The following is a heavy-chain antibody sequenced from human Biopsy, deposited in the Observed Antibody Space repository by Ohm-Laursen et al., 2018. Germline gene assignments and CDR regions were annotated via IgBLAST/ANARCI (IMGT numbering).Heavy chain of an antibody. Sequence: SVKVSCKASGYTFTGYYLHWVRQAPGQGLEWMGWINPKSGGTHYLEKFRGRVTMTRDTSISTAYMEVSSLRSDDTAVCYCAIDGNDFLTDYLEIDQWGQGTLVTVSS. CDR2: INPKSGGT. CDR1: GYTFTGYY. J-gene: IGHJ4*02. V-gene: IGHV1-2*02. D-gene: IGHD3-9*01. CDR3: AIDGNDFLTDYLEIDQ.